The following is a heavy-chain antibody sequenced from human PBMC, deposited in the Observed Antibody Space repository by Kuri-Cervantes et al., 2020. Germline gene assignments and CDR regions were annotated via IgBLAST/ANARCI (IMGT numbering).Heavy chain of an antibody. V-gene: IGHV3-48*02. CDR1: GFTLSSYA. Sequence: GESLKISCAASGFTLSSYAMSWVRQAPGKGLEWVSAISGSSSTIYYADSVKGRFTISRDNAKNSLYLQMNSLRDEDTTVYYCARDRVLPLYYYYGMDVWGQGTTVTVSS. D-gene: IGHD3-10*01. CDR2: ISGSSSTI. J-gene: IGHJ6*02. CDR3: ARDRVLPLYYYYGMDV.